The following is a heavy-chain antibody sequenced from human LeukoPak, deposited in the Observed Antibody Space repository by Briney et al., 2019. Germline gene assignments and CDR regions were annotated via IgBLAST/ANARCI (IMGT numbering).Heavy chain of an antibody. Sequence: GRSLRLSCAASGFTFSSYAMHWVRQAPGEGLEWVAVISYDGSNKYCADSVKGRFTISRDNSKNTLYLQMNSLRAEDTAVYYCAKLHNLNSDYWGQGTLVTVSS. CDR3: AKLHNLNSDY. CDR1: GFTFSSYA. D-gene: IGHD1-14*01. J-gene: IGHJ4*02. V-gene: IGHV3-30-3*02. CDR2: ISYDGSNK.